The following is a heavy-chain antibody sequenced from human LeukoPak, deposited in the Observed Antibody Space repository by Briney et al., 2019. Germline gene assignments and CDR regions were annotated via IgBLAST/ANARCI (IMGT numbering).Heavy chain of an antibody. CDR2: IYYSGST. V-gene: IGHV4-59*08. D-gene: IGHD3-22*01. J-gene: IGHJ1*01. CDR1: GVSISSYY. CDR3: ARGVSYYDSSGYYNEYFQH. Sequence: SGTLSLTCTVSGVSISSYYWSWIRQPPGKGLEWIGYIYYSGSTNYNLSLKSRVTISVDTSKNQFSLKLSSVTAADTAVYYCARGVSYYDSSGYYNEYFQHWGQGTLVTVSS.